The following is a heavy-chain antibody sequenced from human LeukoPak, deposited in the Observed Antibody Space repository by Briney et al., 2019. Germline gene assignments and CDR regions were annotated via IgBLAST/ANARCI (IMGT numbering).Heavy chain of an antibody. V-gene: IGHV3-23*01. D-gene: IGHD3-16*01. CDR2: ISGSGGST. CDR1: GFTFSSYA. J-gene: IGHJ4*02. Sequence: GGSLRLSCAASGFTFSSYAMNWVRQAPGKGLEWVSAISGSGGSTYYADSVKGRFTISRDNSRDTLYLQMNSLRAEDTAVYYCAKGYYDYVWGSYYFDYWGQGTLVTISS. CDR3: AKGYYDYVWGSYYFDY.